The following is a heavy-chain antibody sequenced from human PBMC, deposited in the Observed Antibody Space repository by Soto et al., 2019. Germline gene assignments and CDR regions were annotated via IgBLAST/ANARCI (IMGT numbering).Heavy chain of an antibody. Sequence: PLETLSLTCTVSGGSTSSYYWSWIRQPPGKGLEWIGYIYYSGSTNYNPSLKSRVTISVDTSKNQFSLKLSSVTAADTAVYYCARSYYYGSGSYYFDYWGQGTLVTVS. D-gene: IGHD3-10*01. CDR1: GGSTSSYY. CDR3: ARSYYYGSGSYYFDY. V-gene: IGHV4-59*01. J-gene: IGHJ4*02. CDR2: IYYSGST.